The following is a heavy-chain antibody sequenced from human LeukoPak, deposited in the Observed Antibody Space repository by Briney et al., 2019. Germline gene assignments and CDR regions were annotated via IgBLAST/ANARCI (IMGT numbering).Heavy chain of an antibody. CDR1: GFTFSRHA. Sequence: GGSLRLSCTASGFTFSRHAMSWVRQAPGKGLEWVSAISGTGGSTYYADSVQGRFTISRDNSKNTLYLQMNSLRAEDTAVYYCARSSSGSYGYWGQGTLVTVSS. V-gene: IGHV3-23*01. CDR2: ISGTGGST. CDR3: ARSSSGSYGY. J-gene: IGHJ4*02. D-gene: IGHD1-26*01.